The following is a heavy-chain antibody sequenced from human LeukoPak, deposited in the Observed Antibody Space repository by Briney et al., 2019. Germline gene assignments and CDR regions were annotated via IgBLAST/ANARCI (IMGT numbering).Heavy chain of an antibody. CDR3: AKASWVLNAEAVW. V-gene: IGHV3-23*01. CDR1: GFSFSNST. CDR2: LRGGGET. Sequence: GGSLRLSSAASGFSFSNSTMSRVRQAPARGPECVSSLRGGGETFYADSVEGRFTLSRDVSRNTVYLQLKNLRVEDTAIYYCAKASWVLNAEAVWWGQGTQVTVSS. J-gene: IGHJ4*02. D-gene: IGHD3-9*01.